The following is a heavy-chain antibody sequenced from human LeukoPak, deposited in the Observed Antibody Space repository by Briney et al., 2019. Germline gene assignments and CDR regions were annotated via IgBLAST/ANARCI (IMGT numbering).Heavy chain of an antibody. V-gene: IGHV4-39*07. CDR3: ARGQLYYYDSSGYPRWFDP. CDR2: IYYSGST. Sequence: SETLSLTCTVSGGSITSSSYYWGWIRQPPGKGLEWIGSIYYSGSTNCNPSLKSRVTISVDTSKNQFSLKLSSVTAADTAVYYCARGQLYYYDSSGYPRWFDPWGQGTLVTVSS. CDR1: GGSITSSSYY. J-gene: IGHJ5*02. D-gene: IGHD3-22*01.